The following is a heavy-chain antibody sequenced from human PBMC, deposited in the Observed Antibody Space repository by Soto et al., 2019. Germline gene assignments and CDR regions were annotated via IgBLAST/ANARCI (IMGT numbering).Heavy chain of an antibody. CDR2: ISYDGSNK. CDR1: GFTFSSYG. J-gene: IGHJ4*02. Sequence: QVQLVESGGGVVQPGRSLRLSCAASGFTFSSYGMHWVRQAPGKGLEWVAVISYDGSNKYYADSVKGRFTISRDNSKNTLYLQMNSLRAEDTAVYYCEKDGATGTTFRAPFDYWGQGTLVTVSS. V-gene: IGHV3-30*18. D-gene: IGHD1-1*01. CDR3: EKDGATGTTFRAPFDY.